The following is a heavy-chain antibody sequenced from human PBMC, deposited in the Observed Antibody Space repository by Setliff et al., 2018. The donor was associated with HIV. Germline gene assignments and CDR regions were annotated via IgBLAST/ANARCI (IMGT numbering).Heavy chain of an antibody. CDR3: ARNQDASGYLYYYYYMDV. V-gene: IGHV1-2*02. Sequence: ASVKVSCKASGYTFTGYYMHWLRQAPGQGLEWMGWINPNGGGTNYAQKFQGRVTMTRDTSISTAYMELSRLRSDDTAVYYCARNQDASGYLYYYYYMDVWGKGTTVTVSS. CDR2: INPNGGGT. CDR1: GYTFTGYY. D-gene: IGHD3-22*01. J-gene: IGHJ6*03.